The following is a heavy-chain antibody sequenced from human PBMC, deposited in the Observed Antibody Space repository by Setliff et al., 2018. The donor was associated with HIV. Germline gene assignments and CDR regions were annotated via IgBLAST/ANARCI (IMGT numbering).Heavy chain of an antibody. Sequence: SETLSLTCTVSGGSISSGNYYWSWIRQPAGKGLEWIGRIYTSGSTKYNPSLKRRVTISVDTSKNQFSLKLNSVTAADTAVYYCARARYIVIRGDAGMDVWGPGTTVTVSS. CDR1: GGSISSGNYY. J-gene: IGHJ6*02. CDR3: ARARYIVIRGDAGMDV. D-gene: IGHD3-10*01. V-gene: IGHV4-61*02. CDR2: IYTSGST.